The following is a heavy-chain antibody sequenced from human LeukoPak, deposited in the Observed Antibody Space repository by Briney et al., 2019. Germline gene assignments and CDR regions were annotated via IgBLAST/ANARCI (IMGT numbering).Heavy chain of an antibody. CDR1: GGSITSYF. CDR3: ARTNSGWYYFDY. CDR2: IYTSGST. J-gene: IGHJ4*02. D-gene: IGHD6-19*01. V-gene: IGHV4-4*07. Sequence: PSETLSLTCTVSGGSITSYFWSWIRQPAGKGLEWIGRIYTSGSTNYNPSLKRRVTMSEDTSKNQFSLELTSVTAADTAVYYCARTNSGWYYFDYWGQGTLVTVSS.